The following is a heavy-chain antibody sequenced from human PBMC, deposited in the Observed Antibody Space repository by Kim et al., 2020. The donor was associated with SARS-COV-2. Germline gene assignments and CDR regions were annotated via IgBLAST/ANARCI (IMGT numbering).Heavy chain of an antibody. V-gene: IGHV3-11*03. J-gene: IGHJ4*02. D-gene: IGHD3-10*01. Sequence: DSGKGRFTISRDNAKNSLYLQMNSLRAEDTAVYYCAIGGYYYGSGSYYGDWGQGTLVTVSS. CDR3: AIGGYYYGSGSYYGD.